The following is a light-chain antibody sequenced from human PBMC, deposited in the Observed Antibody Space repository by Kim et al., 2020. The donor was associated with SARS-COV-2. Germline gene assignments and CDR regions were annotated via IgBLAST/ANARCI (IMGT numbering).Light chain of an antibody. Sequence: QLVLTQSPSESASLGASVNLTCTLSSGHSNYAIAWHQQQPEKDPRYLMKLNSDGSHKKGDGIPDRFSGSSSGTERYLTISNLHSEDEADYYCQTWGSGSWLFGGGTKLTVL. V-gene: IGLV4-69*01. CDR1: SGHSNYA. J-gene: IGLJ3*02. CDR2: LNSDGSH. CDR3: QTWGSGSWL.